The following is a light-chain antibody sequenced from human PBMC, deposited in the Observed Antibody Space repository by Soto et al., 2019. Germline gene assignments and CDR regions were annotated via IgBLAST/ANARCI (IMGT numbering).Light chain of an antibody. V-gene: IGLV2-23*03. CDR1: SSDFGGYNV. CDR2: EGT. Sequence: QSALTQPASVSGSPGQSITISCSGTSSDFGGYNVVSWYQQHPGKAPKLIIYEGTKRPSGVSNRFSGSKSGNAASLTISGLQTEDAADYYCCSYADTSTFWVVFGGGTKLTVL. CDR3: CSYADTSTFWVV. J-gene: IGLJ3*02.